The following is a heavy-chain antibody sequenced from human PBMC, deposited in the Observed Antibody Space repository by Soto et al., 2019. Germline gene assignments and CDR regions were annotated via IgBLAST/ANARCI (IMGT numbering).Heavy chain of an antibody. V-gene: IGHV4-39*07. D-gene: IGHD3-16*01. CDR3: ARLVWSYGTWFDP. CDR1: SASISSSSYT. CDR2: IYYSGST. J-gene: IGHJ5*02. Sequence: PSETLSLTCTVSSASISSSSYTWGWIRQPPGKGLEWIGSIYYSGSTYYNPSLNSRVTISVDTSKNQFSLKLSSVTAADTAVYYCARLVWSYGTWFDPWGQGTLVTVSS.